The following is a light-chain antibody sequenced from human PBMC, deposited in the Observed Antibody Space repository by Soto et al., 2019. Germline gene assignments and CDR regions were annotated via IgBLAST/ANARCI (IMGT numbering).Light chain of an antibody. CDR2: TSN. CDR3: AAWDDSLNGVV. Sequence: QSVLTQPPSASGTPGQRVTISCSGSSSNIGSNPVTWYQQLPGTAPKLLIYTSNHRPSGVPDRISGSKSGTSASLAISGLQSEDEAEYFCAAWDDSLNGVVFGGGTKLTVL. V-gene: IGLV1-44*01. CDR1: SSNIGSNP. J-gene: IGLJ2*01.